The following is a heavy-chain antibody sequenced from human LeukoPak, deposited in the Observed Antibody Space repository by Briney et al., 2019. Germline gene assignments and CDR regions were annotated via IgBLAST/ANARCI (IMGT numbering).Heavy chain of an antibody. CDR1: GGSISSYY. J-gene: IGHJ4*02. D-gene: IGHD4-17*01. CDR2: IYYSGGT. V-gene: IGHV4-59*08. CDR3: ARAFGDYEDDY. Sequence: SETLSLTCTVSGGSISSYYWSWLRQPPGKGLEWLGYIYYSGGTNYNPSLKSRVTISVDTSKIHFSLKLSSVTAADTAVYYCARAFGDYEDDYWGQGTLVTVSS.